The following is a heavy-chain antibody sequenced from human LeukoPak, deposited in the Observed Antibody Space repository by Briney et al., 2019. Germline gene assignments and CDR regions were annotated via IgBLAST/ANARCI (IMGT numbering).Heavy chain of an antibody. V-gene: IGHV4-39*01. D-gene: IGHD3-22*01. J-gene: IGHJ4*02. CDR1: GGSISGSSYY. Sequence: SETLSLTCTVSGGSISGSSYYWGWIRQPPGKGLEWIGSIYYSGSTYYNPSLKSRVTISVDTSKNQFSLKLNSVTATDTAVYYCASLTYYYDSSHAPDYWGQGTLVTVSS. CDR2: IYYSGST. CDR3: ASLTYYYDSSHAPDY.